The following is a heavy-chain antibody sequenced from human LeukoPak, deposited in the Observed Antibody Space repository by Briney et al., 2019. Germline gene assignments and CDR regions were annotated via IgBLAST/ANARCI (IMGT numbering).Heavy chain of an antibody. Sequence: GGSLRLSCAASGLTLSTYWMSWVRQAPGKGREWVANIKQDGSEKKYVESGKGRFTISRDNAKNSLYLQMNSLRAEDTAVYYCARRCRPFFYYMDVWGKGTTVTVSS. CDR2: IKQDGSEK. CDR3: ARRCRPFFYYMDV. D-gene: IGHD2/OR15-2a*01. V-gene: IGHV3-7*01. J-gene: IGHJ6*03. CDR1: GLTLSTYW.